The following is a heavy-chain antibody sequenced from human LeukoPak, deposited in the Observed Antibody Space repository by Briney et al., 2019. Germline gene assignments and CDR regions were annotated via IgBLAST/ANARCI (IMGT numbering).Heavy chain of an antibody. Sequence: ASVKVSCKASGYTFTSYDINWVRQATGQGLEWMGWMNPNSGNTGYAQKFQGRVTMTRNTSISTAYMELSSLRSEDTAVYYCARGGSGGWYNYYYYYGMDVWGQGTTVTVS. CDR1: GYTFTSYD. V-gene: IGHV1-8*01. CDR3: ARGGSGGWYNYYYYYGMDV. CDR2: MNPNSGNT. J-gene: IGHJ6*02. D-gene: IGHD6-19*01.